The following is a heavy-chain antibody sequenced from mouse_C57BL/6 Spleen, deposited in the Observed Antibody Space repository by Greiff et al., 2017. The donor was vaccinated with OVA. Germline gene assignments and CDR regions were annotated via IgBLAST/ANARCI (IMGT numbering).Heavy chain of an antibody. J-gene: IGHJ4*01. Sequence: EVQGVESGGGLVKPGGSLKLSCAASGFTFSDYGMHWVRQAPEKGLEWVAYISSGSSTIYYADTVKGRFTISRDNAKNTLFLQMTSLRSEDTAMYYCARQSWDYAMDYWGQGTSVTVSS. CDR2: ISSGSSTI. CDR3: ARQSWDYAMDY. D-gene: IGHD4-1*01. V-gene: IGHV5-17*01. CDR1: GFTFSDYG.